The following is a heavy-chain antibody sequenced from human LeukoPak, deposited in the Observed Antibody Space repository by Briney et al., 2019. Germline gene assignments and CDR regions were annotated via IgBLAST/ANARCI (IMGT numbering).Heavy chain of an antibody. J-gene: IGHJ4*02. D-gene: IGHD2-15*01. Sequence: SETLSLTCTVSGGSISSYYWSWIRQPPGKGLEWIGYIYYSGSTNYNPSLKSRVTISVDTSKNQFSLKLSSVTAADTAVYYCARSSYSGGSCHDYWGQGTLVTVSS. CDR1: GGSISSYY. CDR2: IYYSGST. V-gene: IGHV4-59*08. CDR3: ARSSYSGGSCHDY.